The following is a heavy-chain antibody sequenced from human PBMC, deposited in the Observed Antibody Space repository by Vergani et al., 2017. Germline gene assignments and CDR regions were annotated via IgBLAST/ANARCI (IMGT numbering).Heavy chain of an antibody. J-gene: IGHJ5*02. CDR3: ASDTHSGQGADR. CDR1: FDSIRNLY. D-gene: IGHD6-19*01. Sequence: QVQLQESGPGLVKSSETLSLTCSVPFDSIRNLYCNWIRKPPGKGLEGIGAIHYSENTNYNPSQRTRVTISVDTTKNQFSLTLTSVTDADTAVYYCASDTHSGQGADRWGQGILVTVTS. CDR2: IHYSENT. V-gene: IGHV4-59*11.